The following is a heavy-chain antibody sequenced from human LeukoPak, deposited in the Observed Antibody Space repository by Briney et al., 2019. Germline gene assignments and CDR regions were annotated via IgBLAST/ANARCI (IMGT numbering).Heavy chain of an antibody. J-gene: IGHJ4*02. V-gene: IGHV3-21*01. CDR2: ISSSSGYI. CDR1: GFTFSGYS. D-gene: IGHD3-22*01. Sequence: GGSLRLSCAASGFTFSGYSMNWVRQAPGKGLEWLSSISSSSGYIYYADSVKGRFTISRDNAKNSLYLQMNSLRAEDTAVYYCARDCSASSSDYYPLGYWGQGTLVTVSS. CDR3: ARDCSASSSDYYPLGY.